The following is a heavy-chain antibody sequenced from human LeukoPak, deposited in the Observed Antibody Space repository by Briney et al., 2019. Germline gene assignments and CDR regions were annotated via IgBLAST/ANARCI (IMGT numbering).Heavy chain of an antibody. CDR3: AREADSSGYFFRPDY. Sequence: ASVKVSCKASGYTFTNYAISWVRQAPGQGLEWMGWISVYSDDTKPAQNLQARITLTKDTSTSTAYMELRSLRSDDTAVYYCAREADSSGYFFRPDYWGQGTLVTVSS. CDR1: GYTFTNYA. D-gene: IGHD3-22*01. CDR2: ISVYSDDT. J-gene: IGHJ4*02. V-gene: IGHV1-18*01.